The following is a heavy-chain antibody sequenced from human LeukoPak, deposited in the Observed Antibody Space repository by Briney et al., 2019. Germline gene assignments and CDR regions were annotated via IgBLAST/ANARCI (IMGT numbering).Heavy chain of an antibody. Sequence: PGGSLRLSCAASGFTFSSYGMHWVRQAPGKGLEWVAFIRYDGSNKYYADSVKGRFTISRDNSKNTLYLQMNSLRAEDTAVYYCAKAYAATSTPRNFDYWGQGTLVTVS. V-gene: IGHV3-30*02. CDR3: AKAYAATSTPRNFDY. D-gene: IGHD2-2*01. CDR1: GFTFSSYG. J-gene: IGHJ4*02. CDR2: IRYDGSNK.